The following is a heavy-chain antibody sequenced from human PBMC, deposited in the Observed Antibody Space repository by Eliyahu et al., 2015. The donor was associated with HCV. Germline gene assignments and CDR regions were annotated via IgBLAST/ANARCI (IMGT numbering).Heavy chain of an antibody. V-gene: IGHV3-30*04. D-gene: IGHD1-26*01. CDR1: GFTFSNXA. J-gene: IGHJ4*02. CDR3: ARGYTGSCIDY. CDR2: ISYDTSNQ. Sequence: QVQLVESGGGVVQPGRSLXLSXAASGFTFSNXAMPWVRQAPDKGLEWVAVISYDTSNQYYADSVKGRFTISRDNSKNTLYVQMNGLRAEDTAVYYCARGYTGSCIDYWGQGTLVTVSS.